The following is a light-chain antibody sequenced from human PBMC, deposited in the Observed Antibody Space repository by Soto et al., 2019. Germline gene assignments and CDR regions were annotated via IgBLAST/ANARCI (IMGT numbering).Light chain of an antibody. Sequence: QSALTQPPSASGSPGQSVTISCTGTSSEVGGYNYVSWYQQHPGKAPKLMIYEVSKRPSGVPDRFSGSKSGNTASLTVSGLQAEDEAEYYCSSYAGSNISYAFGSGTKVTVL. CDR1: SSEVGGYNY. V-gene: IGLV2-8*01. CDR3: SSYAGSNISYA. J-gene: IGLJ1*01. CDR2: EVS.